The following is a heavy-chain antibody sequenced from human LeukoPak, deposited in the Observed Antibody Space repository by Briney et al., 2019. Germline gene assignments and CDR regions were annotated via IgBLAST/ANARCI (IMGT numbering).Heavy chain of an antibody. Sequence: ASVKVSCKASGYTFTGYYMHWVRQAPGQGLEWMGWINPNSGGTNYAQKFQGRVTMTRHTSISTAYMELSRLRSDDTAMYYCARSKKQWPYYFDYWGQGTLVTVSS. CDR3: ARSKKQWPYYFDY. D-gene: IGHD6-19*01. V-gene: IGHV1-2*02. CDR1: GYTFTGYY. J-gene: IGHJ4*02. CDR2: INPNSGGT.